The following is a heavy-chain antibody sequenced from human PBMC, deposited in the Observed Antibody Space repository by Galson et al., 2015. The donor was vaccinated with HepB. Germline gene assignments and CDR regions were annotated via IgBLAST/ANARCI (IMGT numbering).Heavy chain of an antibody. CDR1: GFTFSSYT. J-gene: IGHJ4*02. V-gene: IGHV3-48*01. CDR2: ISTTSDNK. CDR3: ARIALSGSYWYFDY. Sequence: SLRLSCAASGFTFSSYTMNWVRQAPGKGLEWISYISTTSDNKFSADSVKGRFIISRDNAKNSLYLQMISLRAEDTAVYYCARIALSGSYWYFDYWGQGTLVTVSS. D-gene: IGHD1-26*01.